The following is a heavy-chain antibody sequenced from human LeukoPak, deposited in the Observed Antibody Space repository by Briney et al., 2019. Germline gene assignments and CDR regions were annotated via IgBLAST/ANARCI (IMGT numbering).Heavy chain of an antibody. CDR3: AKGSYSSSWYYFDY. Sequence: GRSLRLSCAASGFTFDDYAMHWVRQAPGKGLEWVSGISWNSGSIGYADSVKGRFTISRDNAKNSLYLQMNSLRAEDTALYYCAKGSYSSSWYYFDYWGQGTLVTVSS. CDR2: ISWNSGSI. CDR1: GFTFDDYA. J-gene: IGHJ4*02. D-gene: IGHD6-13*01. V-gene: IGHV3-9*01.